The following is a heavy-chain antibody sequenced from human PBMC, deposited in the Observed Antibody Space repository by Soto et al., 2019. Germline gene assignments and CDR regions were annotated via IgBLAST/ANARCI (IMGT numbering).Heavy chain of an antibody. CDR3: ARLHSHGTYGMDV. V-gene: IGHV1-69*13. Sequence: SVKVSCKASGGSFTYTLSWVRQAPGQGLEWMGGIIPIFGTTNYAQKFQGRVSITADESTKTAYMELSTLRSEDTAVYYCARLHSHGTYGMDVWGQGTTVTVSS. CDR1: GGSFTYT. D-gene: IGHD5-18*01. J-gene: IGHJ6*02. CDR2: IIPIFGTT.